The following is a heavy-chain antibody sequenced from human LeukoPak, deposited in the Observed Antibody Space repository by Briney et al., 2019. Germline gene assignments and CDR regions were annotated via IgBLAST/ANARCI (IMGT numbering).Heavy chain of an antibody. D-gene: IGHD6-13*01. CDR2: ISSSSSYI. J-gene: IGHJ4*02. V-gene: IGHV3-21*01. Sequence: GGSLRLSCAASGFTFISYTMNWVRQAPGKGLEWVSSISSSSSYIYYADSVKGRFTVSRDNAKNSLYLQMNSLRAEDRAVYYCAREEQQLVYFDYWGQGTLVTVSS. CDR1: GFTFISYT. CDR3: AREEQQLVYFDY.